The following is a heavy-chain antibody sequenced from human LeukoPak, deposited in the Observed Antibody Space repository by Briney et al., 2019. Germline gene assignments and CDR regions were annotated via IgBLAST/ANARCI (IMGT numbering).Heavy chain of an antibody. D-gene: IGHD4-17*01. Sequence: SSETLSLTCAVYGGSFSGYYWSWIRQPPGKGLEWIGEINHSGSTNYNPSLKSRVTISVDTSKNQFSLKLSSVTAADTAVYYCAIDDYGDYVLPYWGQGTLVTVSS. CDR1: GGSFSGYY. CDR3: AIDDYGDYVLPY. CDR2: INHSGST. V-gene: IGHV4-34*01. J-gene: IGHJ4*02.